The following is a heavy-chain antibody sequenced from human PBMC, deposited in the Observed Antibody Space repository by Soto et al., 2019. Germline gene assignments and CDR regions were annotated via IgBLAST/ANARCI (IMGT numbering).Heavy chain of an antibody. CDR3: AKDRSRIAVAFTFDY. D-gene: IGHD6-19*01. CDR2: ISYDGSNK. V-gene: IGHV3-30*18. Sequence: GGSLRLSCAASGFTFSSYGMHWVRQAPGKGLEWVAVISYDGSNKYYADSVKSRFTISRDNSKNTLYLQMNSLRAEDTAVYYCAKDRSRIAVAFTFDYWGQGTLVTVSS. J-gene: IGHJ4*02. CDR1: GFTFSSYG.